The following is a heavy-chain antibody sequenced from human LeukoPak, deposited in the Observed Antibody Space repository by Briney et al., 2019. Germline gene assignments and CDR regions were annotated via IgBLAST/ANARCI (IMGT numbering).Heavy chain of an antibody. Sequence: TGGSLRLSCAASGFTFSSYGMHWVRQAPGKGLEWVSIIYSGGGTRYADSVKGRFTISRDNSRNTLYLQMNSLRAEDTALYYCARDNYDSSGFTWGQGTLVTVSS. CDR2: IYSGGGT. CDR1: GFTFSSYG. V-gene: IGHV3-53*01. CDR3: ARDNYDSSGFT. D-gene: IGHD3-22*01. J-gene: IGHJ4*02.